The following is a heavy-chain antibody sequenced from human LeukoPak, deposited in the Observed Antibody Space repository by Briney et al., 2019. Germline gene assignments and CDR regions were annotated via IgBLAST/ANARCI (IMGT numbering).Heavy chain of an antibody. J-gene: IGHJ4*02. CDR3: AKDAERGFDYSNSLEK. V-gene: IGHV3-33*06. Sequence: GGSLRLSCAASKFPFSHYGMHWVRQAPGKGLEWVAVIWNDGSSQYYADSVKGRFTVSRDNSQKTLYLQMNSLRPEDTAVYYCAKDAERGFDYSNSLEKWGQGTLVTVSS. D-gene: IGHD4-11*01. CDR2: IWNDGSSQ. CDR1: KFPFSHYG.